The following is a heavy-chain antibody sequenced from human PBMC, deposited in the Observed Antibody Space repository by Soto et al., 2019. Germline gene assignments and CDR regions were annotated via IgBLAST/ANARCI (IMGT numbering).Heavy chain of an antibody. CDR2: ISGSGGST. D-gene: IGHD1-26*01. Sequence: PGGSLRLSCAAYGFTFSNYAISWVRQAPGKGLEWVSSISGSGGSTDYADSVKGRFTISRDNSKNTLYLQMNSLRAEDTAVYYCATYSGKYERYVVYYGMDVWGQGTTVTVSS. CDR1: GFTFSNYA. V-gene: IGHV3-23*01. J-gene: IGHJ6*02. CDR3: ATYSGKYERYVVYYGMDV.